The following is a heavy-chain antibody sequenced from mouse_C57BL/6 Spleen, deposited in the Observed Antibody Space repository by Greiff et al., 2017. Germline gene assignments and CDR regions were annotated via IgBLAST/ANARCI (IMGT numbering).Heavy chain of an antibody. CDR3: AREAHYGSSYGFAY. CDR2: IYPGDGDT. D-gene: IGHD1-1*01. Sequence: QVQLQQSGPELVKPGASVKISCKASGYAFSSSWMNWVKQRPGKGLEWIGRIYPGDGDTNYNGKFKGKATLTADKSSSTAYMQLSSLTSEDSAVYFCAREAHYGSSYGFAYWGQGTLVTVSA. CDR1: GYAFSSSW. V-gene: IGHV1-82*01. J-gene: IGHJ3*01.